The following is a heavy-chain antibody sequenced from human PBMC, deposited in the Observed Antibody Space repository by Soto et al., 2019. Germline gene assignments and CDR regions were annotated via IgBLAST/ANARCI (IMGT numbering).Heavy chain of an antibody. D-gene: IGHD3-22*01. CDR2: ISGSGGST. CDR3: AKAYYYDSSGYPLGYFDL. J-gene: IGHJ2*01. Sequence: VQLVQSGAEVKKPGSSVKVSCKASGGTFSSYAISWVRQAPGKGLEWVSAISGSGGSTYYADSVKGRFTISRDNSKNTLYLQMNSLRAEDTAVYYCAKAYYYDSSGYPLGYFDLWGRGTLVTVSS. CDR1: GGTFSSYA. V-gene: IGHV3-23*04.